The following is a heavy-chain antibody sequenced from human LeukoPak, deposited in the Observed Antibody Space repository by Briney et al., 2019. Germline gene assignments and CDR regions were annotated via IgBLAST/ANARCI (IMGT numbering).Heavy chain of an antibody. CDR1: GFTFSSYG. D-gene: IGHD3-22*01. CDR2: IRYDGSNK. J-gene: IGHJ1*01. Sequence: GGSLRLSCAASGFTFSSYGMHWVRQAPGKGLEWVAFIRYDGSNKYYADSVKGRFTISRDNSKNTLYLQMNSLRAEDTAVYYWAKDGAAYDSSGYYYQDWGQGTLVTVSS. V-gene: IGHV3-30*02. CDR3: AKDGAAYDSSGYYYQD.